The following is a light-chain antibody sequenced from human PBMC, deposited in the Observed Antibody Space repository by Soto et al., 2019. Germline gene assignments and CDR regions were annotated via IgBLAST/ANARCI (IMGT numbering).Light chain of an antibody. V-gene: IGKV3-20*01. CDR2: GAS. Sequence: EIVLTQSPCTLSLSPGERATLSCRASQSVSSSYLAWYQQKPGQAPRLLIYGASSRATGIPDRFSGSGSGTDFTLTISRLEPEDFAVYYCQQYGSSWRTFGQGTKVDIK. CDR3: QQYGSSWRT. CDR1: QSVSSSY. J-gene: IGKJ1*01.